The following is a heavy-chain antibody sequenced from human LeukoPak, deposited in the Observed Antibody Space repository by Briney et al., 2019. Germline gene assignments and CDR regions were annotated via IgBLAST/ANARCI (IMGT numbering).Heavy chain of an antibody. J-gene: IGHJ1*01. CDR3: AREVYYDTQYFQH. CDR1: GYTFTSYA. Sequence: ASVKVSCTASGYTFTSYAMHWVRQAPEQRLEWMGWINAGNGNTKYSQKFQGRVTITRDTSASTAYMELSSLRSEDTAVYYCAREVYYDTQYFQHWGQGTLVTVSS. CDR2: INAGNGNT. D-gene: IGHD3-22*01. V-gene: IGHV1-3*01.